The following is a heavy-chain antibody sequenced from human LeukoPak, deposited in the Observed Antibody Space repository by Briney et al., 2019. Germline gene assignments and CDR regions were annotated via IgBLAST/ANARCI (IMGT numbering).Heavy chain of an antibody. D-gene: IGHD2-15*01. Sequence: AGGSLRLSCQASGFTFSNYAMSWIRQAPGKGLEWVSSINPNDDGRSFFANFVEGRSTISRDDSRSAVYLQMNNLRAEDTAVYYCARSGVATCHYWGQGIQVTVSS. CDR3: ARSGVATCHY. CDR2: INPNDDGRS. J-gene: IGHJ4*02. CDR1: GFTFSNYA. V-gene: IGHV3-23*01.